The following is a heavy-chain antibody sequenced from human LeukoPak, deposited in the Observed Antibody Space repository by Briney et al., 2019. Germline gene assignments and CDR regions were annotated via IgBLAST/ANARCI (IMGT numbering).Heavy chain of an antibody. Sequence: GASVRVSFKASGYTFTIYGKSWVRQAPGQGREGMGWISAYNGNTNYTQKLQGRVTMTTDTSTSTAYMELRSLRSDATAVYYCARISITMVRGAYYYGMDVWGKGTTVTVSS. V-gene: IGHV1-18*04. D-gene: IGHD3-10*01. CDR2: ISAYNGNT. J-gene: IGHJ6*04. CDR3: ARISITMVRGAYYYGMDV. CDR1: GYTFTIYG.